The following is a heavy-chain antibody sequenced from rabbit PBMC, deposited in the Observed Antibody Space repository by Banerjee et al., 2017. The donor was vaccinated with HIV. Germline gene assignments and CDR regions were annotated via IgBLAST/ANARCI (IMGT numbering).Heavy chain of an antibody. CDR2: IDTGSRDFT. CDR3: ARDTGTSFSTYGMDL. Sequence: QEQLVESGGDLVQPGASLTLTCTASGFDFSAYTFMCWVRQAPGKGLEWIACIDTGSRDFTYYATWAKGRFTISKTSSTTVTLQVTSLTVADTATYFCARDTGTSFSTYGMDLWGPGTLVTVS. V-gene: IGHV1S45*01. J-gene: IGHJ6*01. CDR1: GFDFSAYTF. D-gene: IGHD8-1*01.